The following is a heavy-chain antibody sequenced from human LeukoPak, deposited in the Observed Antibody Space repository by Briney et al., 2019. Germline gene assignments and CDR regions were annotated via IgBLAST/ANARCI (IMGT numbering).Heavy chain of an antibody. CDR2: TFYRSKWYN. V-gene: IGHV6-1*01. CDR3: ARSTHGVAGDY. J-gene: IGHJ4*02. CDR1: GDSVSSNSAS. Sequence: SQTLSLTCAISGDSVSSNSASWNWIRQSPSIGLEWLGRTFYRSKWYNDYALSVKSRITINPDTSKNQFSLQLNSVTPEDTAMYYCARSTHGVAGDYWGQGTLVTVSS. D-gene: IGHD6-19*01.